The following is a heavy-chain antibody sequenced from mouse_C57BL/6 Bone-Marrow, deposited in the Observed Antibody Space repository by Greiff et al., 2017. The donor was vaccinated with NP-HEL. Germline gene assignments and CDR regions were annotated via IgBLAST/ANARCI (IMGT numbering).Heavy chain of an antibody. D-gene: IGHD1-1*01. Sequence: QVQLQQSGAELVRPGASVTLSCKASGYTFTDYEMHWVKQTPVHGLEWIGAIDPETGGTAYNQKFKGKAILTADKSSSTAYMELRSLKSGDSAVYYCARENYYCGSSNWYFDVWGTGTTVTVSS. J-gene: IGHJ1*03. CDR2: IDPETGGT. CDR3: ARENYYCGSSNWYFDV. CDR1: GYTFTDYE. V-gene: IGHV1-15*01.